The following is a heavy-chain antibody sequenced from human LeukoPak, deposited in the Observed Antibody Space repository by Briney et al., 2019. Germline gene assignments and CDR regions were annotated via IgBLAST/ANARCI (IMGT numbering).Heavy chain of an antibody. J-gene: IGHJ6*02. CDR3: ARGRDIVVVPAAIRDYYYYGIDV. CDR1: GGSFSGYY. Sequence: SETLSLTCAVYGGSFSGYYWSWIRQPPGKGLEWIGEINHSGSTNYNPSLKSRVTISVDTSKNQFSLKLSSVTAADTAVYYCARGRDIVVVPAAIRDYYYYGIDVWGQGTTVTVSS. V-gene: IGHV4-34*01. CDR2: INHSGST. D-gene: IGHD2-2*02.